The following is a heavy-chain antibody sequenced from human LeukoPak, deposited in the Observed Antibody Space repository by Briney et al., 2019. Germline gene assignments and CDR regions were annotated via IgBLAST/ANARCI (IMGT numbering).Heavy chain of an antibody. J-gene: IGHJ6*04. D-gene: IGHD6-19*01. CDR3: SRYSSGWYPGYYYYGMDV. Sequence: GASVTVSCKASGGTFSSYAISWVRQAPGPGLEWMGGIIPIFGTANYAQKFQGRVTITADESTSTAYMELSSLRSEDTAVYYCSRYSSGWYPGYYYYGMDVWGKGTTVTVSS. CDR1: GGTFSSYA. V-gene: IGHV1-69*01. CDR2: IIPIFGTA.